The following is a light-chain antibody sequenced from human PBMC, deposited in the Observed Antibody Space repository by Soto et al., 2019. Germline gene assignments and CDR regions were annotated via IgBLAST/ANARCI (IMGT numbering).Light chain of an antibody. J-gene: IGKJ1*01. V-gene: IGKV3-15*01. CDR2: GAS. CDR3: QLSAKLLLT. CDR1: QSVSID. Sequence: EIKVSLSPDTVSVSPRERATRSCRASQSVSIDLAWYQQTPGQAPRLLIYGASTRATGVPPTFSCSASGTEFTLTSSSLHSEDFIVYYCQLSAKLLLTFAQRTKVDVK.